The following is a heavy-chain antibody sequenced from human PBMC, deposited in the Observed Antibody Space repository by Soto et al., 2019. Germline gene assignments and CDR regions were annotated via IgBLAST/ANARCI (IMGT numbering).Heavy chain of an antibody. Sequence: QVQLVQSGAEVKKPGASVKVSCKASGYTFTSYGISWVRQAPGQGLEWMGWISAYNGNTNYAQKLQGRDTMTTDTSTSTGNKELRSLRADDTPVYYCARTVEQLAPPGDAFDIWGQGTMDTVSS. J-gene: IGHJ3*02. V-gene: IGHV1-18*01. CDR2: ISAYNGNT. CDR3: ARTVEQLAPPGDAFDI. D-gene: IGHD6-6*01. CDR1: GYTFTSYG.